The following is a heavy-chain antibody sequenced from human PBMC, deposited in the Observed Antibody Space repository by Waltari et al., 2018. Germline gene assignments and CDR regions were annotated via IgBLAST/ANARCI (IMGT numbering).Heavy chain of an antibody. J-gene: IGHJ4*02. V-gene: IGHV1-2*02. CDR3: AKDRSKYYDILTGYYSQGRFGS. CDR2: INPNSGGT. CDR1: GYTFSDYY. Sequence: QVQLVQSGAEVKKPGASVTVSCKASGYTFSDYYIHWVRQAPGQGLKWMGWINPNSGGTNYAQNFQGRVTMTRDTSISTAYMDLSRLRSDDTAIYYCAKDRSKYYDILTGYYSQGRFGSWGQGTLVTVSS. D-gene: IGHD3-9*01.